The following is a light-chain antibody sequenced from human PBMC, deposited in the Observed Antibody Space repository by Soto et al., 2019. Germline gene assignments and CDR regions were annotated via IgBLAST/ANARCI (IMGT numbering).Light chain of an antibody. CDR2: AAS. CDR1: QGIRSY. CDR3: QQLLSYPIT. Sequence: DIQLTQSPSFLSASVGDRVTITCRASQGIRSYLAWYQQKPGKAPKRLIYAASTLQSGVPLRFSGSASGTSFTLTISSLQPEDFATYYCQQLLSYPITFGQGTRLEIK. J-gene: IGKJ5*01. V-gene: IGKV1-9*01.